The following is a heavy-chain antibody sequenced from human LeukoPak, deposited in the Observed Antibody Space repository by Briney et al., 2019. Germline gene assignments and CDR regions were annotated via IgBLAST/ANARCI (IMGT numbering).Heavy chain of an antibody. Sequence: SXXLSLTCAVSGYSISSGYYWGWIRPDPGKGGEWIGSIYHSGSTYYNPSLKRRVTISGVTSKNNFSLRLTSVTAADTAVYYCARHSVAVAATGDAFDIWGQGTMVTVSS. CDR3: ARHSVAVAATGDAFDI. CDR1: GYSISSGYY. J-gene: IGHJ3*02. CDR2: IYHSGST. V-gene: IGHV4-38-2*01. D-gene: IGHD6-19*01.